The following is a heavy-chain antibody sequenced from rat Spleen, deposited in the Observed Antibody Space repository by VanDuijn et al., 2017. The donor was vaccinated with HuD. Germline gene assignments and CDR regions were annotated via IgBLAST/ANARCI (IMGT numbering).Heavy chain of an antibody. CDR2: MWTGGGT. Sequence: QVQLKESGPGLVQPSQTLSLTCTVSGFSLSNYGIIWVRQPPGKSLVWMGTMWTGGGTDYNSAVQSRLSISRDTSKSQVFLKMNSLQPEDTGTYYCARQTYYGYYYVMDAWGQGASVTVSS. V-gene: IGHV2-72*01. CDR1: GFSLSNYG. J-gene: IGHJ4*01. CDR3: ARQTYYGYYYVMDA. D-gene: IGHD1-9*01.